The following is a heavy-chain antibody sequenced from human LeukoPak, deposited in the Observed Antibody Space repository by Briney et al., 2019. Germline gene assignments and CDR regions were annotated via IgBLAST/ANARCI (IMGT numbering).Heavy chain of an antibody. CDR1: GFTFSSYS. J-gene: IGHJ4*02. CDR3: AGANRKYYFDY. Sequence: GESLRLSCAASGFTFSSYSMHWVRQAPGKGLEWVSYISTSGTTISYADSVKGRFTMSRDNAKSSLFLQMNSLRDDDTAVYFCAGANRKYYFDYWGQGTLVTVSS. CDR2: ISTSGTTI. V-gene: IGHV3-48*02. D-gene: IGHD1-14*01.